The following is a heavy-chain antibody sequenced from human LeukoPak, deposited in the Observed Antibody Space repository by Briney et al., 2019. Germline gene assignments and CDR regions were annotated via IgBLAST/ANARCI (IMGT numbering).Heavy chain of an antibody. J-gene: IGHJ5*02. CDR1: GYTFTSYG. CDR2: INPSGGST. Sequence: ASVKVSCKASGYTFTSYGISWVRQAPGQGLEWMGIINPSGGSTSYAQKFQGRVTMTRDTSTSTVYMELSSLRSEDTAVYYCAREPPAMGFDPWGQGTLVTVSS. D-gene: IGHD5-18*01. CDR3: AREPPAMGFDP. V-gene: IGHV1-46*01.